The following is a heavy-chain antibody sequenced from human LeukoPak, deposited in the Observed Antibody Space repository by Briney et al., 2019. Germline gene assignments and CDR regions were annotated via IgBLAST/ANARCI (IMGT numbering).Heavy chain of an antibody. J-gene: IGHJ5*02. CDR3: ARDKVRGVIIKAGWFDP. D-gene: IGHD3-10*01. CDR1: GYTFTSYY. V-gene: IGHV1-46*01. Sequence: ASVKVSCKVSGYTFTSYYMHWVRQAPGQGLEWMGIINPSGGSTSYAQKFQGRVTMTRDTSTSTVYMELSSLRSEDTAVYYCARDKVRGVIIKAGWFDPWGQGTLVTVSS. CDR2: INPSGGST.